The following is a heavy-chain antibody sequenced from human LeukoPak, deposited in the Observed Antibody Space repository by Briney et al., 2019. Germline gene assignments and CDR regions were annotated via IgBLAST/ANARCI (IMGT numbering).Heavy chain of an antibody. D-gene: IGHD6-19*01. Sequence: PGGSLRLSCAASGFIFSDYGMHWVRQAPGKGLEYVAAISSNGVSTYYADSVKGRFTISRDYSKNTLYLQMDSLRVDDMAVYYCARERQAWLARWSDYWGQGTLVTVSS. V-gene: IGHV3-64*02. J-gene: IGHJ4*02. CDR3: ARERQAWLARWSDY. CDR2: ISSNGVST. CDR1: GFIFSDYG.